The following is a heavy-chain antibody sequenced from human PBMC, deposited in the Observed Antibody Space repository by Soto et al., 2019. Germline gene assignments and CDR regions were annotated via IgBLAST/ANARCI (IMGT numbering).Heavy chain of an antibody. J-gene: IGHJ4*02. CDR2: IYHSGST. D-gene: IGHD5-12*01. Sequence: SEPLSLTCAVSGGSISSSNWWSWVRHPPEKGLEWSGEIYHSGSTNYHPSLKSRVTISVDKSKNTLSLKMSSVSAEDTAVYYCAGLRRLRSFFDYWGQGTLVTVSS. CDR3: AGLRRLRSFFDY. V-gene: IGHV4-4*02. CDR1: GGSISSSNW.